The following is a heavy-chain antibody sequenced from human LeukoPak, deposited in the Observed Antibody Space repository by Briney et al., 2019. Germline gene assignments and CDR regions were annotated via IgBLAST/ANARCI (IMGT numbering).Heavy chain of an antibody. CDR3: ARAEAMVRGVFFDY. V-gene: IGHV4-38-2*02. Sequence: SETLSLTCTVSGYSISSGYYWGWIRQPPGKGLEWIGSIYHSGSTYYNPSLKSRVTISVDTSKNQFSLKLSSVTAADTAVYYCARAEAMVRGVFFDYWGQGTLVTVSS. CDR2: IYHSGST. CDR1: GYSISSGYY. J-gene: IGHJ4*02. D-gene: IGHD3-10*01.